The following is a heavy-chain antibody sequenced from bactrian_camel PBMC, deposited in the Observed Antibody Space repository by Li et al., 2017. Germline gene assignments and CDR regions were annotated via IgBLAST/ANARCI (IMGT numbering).Heavy chain of an antibody. V-gene: IGHV3S42*01. J-gene: IGHJ6*01. CDR1: GFTFSRYA. Sequence: DVQLVESGGGSVQAGGSLRLSCAASGFTFSRYAMSWVRQAPGKGLEWVSTINSGGGSTGYADSVKGRFTISRNNYANALYLQLNNLQTEDTAMYYCQKESGPDGLGTSRGQGTQVTVS. CDR3: QKESGPDGLGTS. CDR2: INSGGGST. D-gene: IGHD3*01.